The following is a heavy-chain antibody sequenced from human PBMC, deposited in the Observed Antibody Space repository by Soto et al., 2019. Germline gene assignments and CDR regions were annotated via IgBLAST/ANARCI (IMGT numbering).Heavy chain of an antibody. J-gene: IGHJ6*02. V-gene: IGHV3-23*01. CDR1: GFTFSSYA. CDR2: ISGSGGST. D-gene: IGHD3-3*02. CDR3: AKLAPPRAYYYYGMDV. Sequence: PGGFLRLSCAASGFTFSSYAMSWVRQAPGKGLEWVSAISGSGGSTYYADSVKGRFTISRDNSKNTLYLQMNSLRAEDTAVYYCAKLAPPRAYYYYGMDVWGQGTTVTVSS.